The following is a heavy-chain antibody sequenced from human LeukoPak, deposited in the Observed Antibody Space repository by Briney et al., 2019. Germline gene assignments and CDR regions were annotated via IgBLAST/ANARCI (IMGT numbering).Heavy chain of an antibody. V-gene: IGHV3-11*06. CDR2: INGRGTYI. J-gene: IGHJ4*02. CDR3: ARSGREATEIDY. D-gene: IGHD1-1*01. CDR1: GFTFSDYF. Sequence: PGGSLRLSCAASGFTFSDYFMSWVRQAPGKGLEWLSYINGRGTYIDYAESLKGRITISRDNAQNSLYLQMNSLRVEDTAVYYCARSGREATEIDYWGQGTLVTVSS.